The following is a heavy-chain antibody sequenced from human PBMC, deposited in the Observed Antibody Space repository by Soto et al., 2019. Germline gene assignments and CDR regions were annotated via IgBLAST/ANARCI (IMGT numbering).Heavy chain of an antibody. CDR3: ARDPGEKYYYDSSGPHLDY. Sequence: SETLSLTCAVSGGSINSSDWWNWVRQPPGKGLEWIGEIYHGGTIYYNPSLKSRVTISVDASKNQFSLKLSSVTAADTAVYYCARDPGEKYYYDSSGPHLDYWGQGTQVTVSS. V-gene: IGHV4-4*02. D-gene: IGHD3-22*01. CDR2: IYHGGTI. J-gene: IGHJ4*02. CDR1: GGSINSSDW.